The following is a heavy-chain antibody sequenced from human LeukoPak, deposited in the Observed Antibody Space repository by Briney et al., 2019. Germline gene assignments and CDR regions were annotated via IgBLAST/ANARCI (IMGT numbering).Heavy chain of an antibody. V-gene: IGHV4-34*01. Sequence: KPSETLSLTCAVYGGSFSGYYWSWIRQPPGKGLEWIGEINDSGSVNCNPSLKNRVTLSVDTSKNQFSLRLSSVAAADTAVYYCAREGKQMATTTNFDYWGQGTLVTVSS. D-gene: IGHD5-24*01. CDR1: GGSFSGYY. CDR2: INDSGSV. J-gene: IGHJ4*02. CDR3: AREGKQMATTTNFDY.